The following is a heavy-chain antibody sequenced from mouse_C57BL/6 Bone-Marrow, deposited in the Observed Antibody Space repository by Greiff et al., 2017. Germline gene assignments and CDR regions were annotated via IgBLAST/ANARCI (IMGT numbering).Heavy chain of an antibody. J-gene: IGHJ3*01. Sequence: QVQLQQPGAELVMPGASVKLSCKASGYTFTSYWMHWVKQRPGQGLEWIGEIDPSASYTNYNQKFQGKSTLTVDKSSSTAYMQLSILTSEDAAVYYCAREGSWFAYWGQGTLVTVSA. V-gene: IGHV1-69*01. CDR1: GYTFTSYW. CDR3: AREGSWFAY. CDR2: IDPSASYT.